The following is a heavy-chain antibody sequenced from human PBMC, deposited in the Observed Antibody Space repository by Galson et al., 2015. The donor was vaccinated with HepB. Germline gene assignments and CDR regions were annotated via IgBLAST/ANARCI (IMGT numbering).Heavy chain of an antibody. Sequence: SETLSLTCAVYGGSFSGYYWSWIRQPPGKGLEWIGEINHSGRTNYNPSLKSRVTISVDTPKNQFSLKLSSVTAADTAVYYCARKSIAARSFDYWGQGTLVTVSS. J-gene: IGHJ4*02. V-gene: IGHV4-34*01. D-gene: IGHD6-6*01. CDR2: INHSGRT. CDR3: ARKSIAARSFDY. CDR1: GGSFSGYY.